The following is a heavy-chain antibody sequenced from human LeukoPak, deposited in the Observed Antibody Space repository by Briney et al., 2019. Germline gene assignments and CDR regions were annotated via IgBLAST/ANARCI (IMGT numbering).Heavy chain of an antibody. D-gene: IGHD2-8*02. CDR3: AKHITGINSPFDY. CDR2: IKQDGGEK. CDR1: GFTFRSYW. J-gene: IGHJ4*02. Sequence: GGSLRLSCAASGFTFRSYWMTWVRQAPGKGLEWVANIKQDGGEKYYVDSVKGRFSISRDNVKNSLYLQMNSLRAEDTAIYYCAKHITGINSPFDYWGQGTLVTVSS. V-gene: IGHV3-7*05.